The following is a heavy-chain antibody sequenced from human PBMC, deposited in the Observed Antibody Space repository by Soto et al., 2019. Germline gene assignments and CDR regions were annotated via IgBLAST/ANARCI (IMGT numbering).Heavy chain of an antibody. CDR3: ARVGRRAIRGIAAPTNASDI. Sequence: QVQLVQSGAEVKKPGASVKVSCKASGYTFTSYGISWVRQAPGQGLEWMGWISAYNGNTTNAQKLQGRVTMTTDTDTSTAYRGLRSRRSDDTAVYYCARVGRRAIRGIAAPTNASDIWGKGTMVTVSS. D-gene: IGHD6-13*01. V-gene: IGHV1-18*01. CDR2: ISAYNGNT. J-gene: IGHJ3*02. CDR1: GYTFTSYG.